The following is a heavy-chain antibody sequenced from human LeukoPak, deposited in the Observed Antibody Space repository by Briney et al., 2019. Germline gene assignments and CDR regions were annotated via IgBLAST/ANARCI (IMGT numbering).Heavy chain of an antibody. J-gene: IGHJ4*02. CDR1: GFTFSTYW. CDR3: AKGADYYDSSDSLDS. V-gene: IGHV3-23*01. CDR2: ISGSGGST. D-gene: IGHD3-22*01. Sequence: GGSLRLSCAASGFTFSTYWMHWVRQAPGKGLEWVSAISGSGGSTYYADSVKGRFTISRDNSKNTLYLQVNSLRAEDTAVYYCAKGADYYDSSDSLDSWGQGTLVTVSS.